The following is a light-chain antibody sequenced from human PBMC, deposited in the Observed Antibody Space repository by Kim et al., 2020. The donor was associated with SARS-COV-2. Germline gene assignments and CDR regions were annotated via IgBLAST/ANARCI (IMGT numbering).Light chain of an antibody. Sequence: PGERATLSCRARQSVSGSNLDWYKQKPGQAPRLLIYGASSRAAGIPDRFSGSGSGTDFTLTISRLEPEDFAVYYCQQYGSSPGAFGQGTKLDIK. CDR1: QSVSGSN. CDR2: GAS. V-gene: IGKV3-20*01. CDR3: QQYGSSPGA. J-gene: IGKJ1*01.